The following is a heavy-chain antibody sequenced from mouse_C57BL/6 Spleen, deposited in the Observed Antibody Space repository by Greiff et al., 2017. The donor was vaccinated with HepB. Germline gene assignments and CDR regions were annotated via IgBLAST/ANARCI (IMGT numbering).Heavy chain of an antibody. J-gene: IGHJ4*01. CDR2: IYPGDGDT. CDR3: ARYYYGSSPLYYAMDY. CDR1: GYAFSSSW. V-gene: IGHV1-82*01. D-gene: IGHD1-1*01. Sequence: VQLQQSGPELVKPGASVKISCKASGYAFSSSWMNWVKQRPGKGLEWIGRIYPGDGDTNYNGKFKGKATLTADKSSSTAYMQLNSLTSEDSAVYFCARYYYGSSPLYYAMDYWGQGTSVTVSS.